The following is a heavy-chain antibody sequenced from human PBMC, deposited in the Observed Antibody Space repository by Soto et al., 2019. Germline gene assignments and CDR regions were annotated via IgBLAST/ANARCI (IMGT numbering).Heavy chain of an antibody. V-gene: IGHV3-23*01. D-gene: IGHD5-12*01. J-gene: IGHJ4*02. CDR3: TREGNGYKYYFDY. Sequence: HPGGSLRLSCSASGFIFSSSAMNWVRQAPGKGLEWVSAISGSGGSIYYADSVKGRFTISRDNSKNTMYLQMNSLRPEDTAVYYCTREGNGYKYYFDYWGQGTLVTVSS. CDR1: GFIFSSSA. CDR2: ISGSGGSI.